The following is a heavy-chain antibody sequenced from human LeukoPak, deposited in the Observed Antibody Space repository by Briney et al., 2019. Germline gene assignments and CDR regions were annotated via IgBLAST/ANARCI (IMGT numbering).Heavy chain of an antibody. CDR3: ATSRGLVGSPFDY. CDR2: IIPILGIA. Sequence: SVKVSCKASGYTFTGYYMHWVRQAPGQGLEWMGRIIPILGIANYAQKFQGRVTITADKSTSTAYMELSSLRSEDTAVYYCATSRGLVGSPFDYWGQGTLVTVSS. V-gene: IGHV1-69*02. J-gene: IGHJ4*02. CDR1: GYTFTGYY. D-gene: IGHD2-2*03.